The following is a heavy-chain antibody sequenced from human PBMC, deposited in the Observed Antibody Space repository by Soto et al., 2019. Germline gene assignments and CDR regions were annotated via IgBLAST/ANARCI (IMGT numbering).Heavy chain of an antibody. V-gene: IGHV2-5*02. CDR1: GFSLSDNGVG. D-gene: IGHD1-26*01. CDR2: IYWDDEK. J-gene: IGHJ3*01. Sequence: QITLKESGPTLVKRTQTLTLTCTFSGFSLSDNGVGVGWIRQPPGKALEWLALIYWDDEKIYSPSLKTRLTINKEHSQNQGPLKMNNIGPVDNAPNFWGHRLAWDPFDFLGQGTMVTVSS. CDR3: GHRLAWDPFDF.